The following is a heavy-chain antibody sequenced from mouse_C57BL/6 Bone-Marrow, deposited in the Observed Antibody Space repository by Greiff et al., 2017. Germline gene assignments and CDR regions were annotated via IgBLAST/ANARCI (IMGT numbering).Heavy chain of an antibody. J-gene: IGHJ2*01. CDR2: ISSGGSYT. Sequence: EVKLMESGGDLVKPGGSLKLSCAASGFTFSSYGMSWVRQTPDKRLEWVATISSGGSYTYYPDSVKGRFTISRDNAKNTLYLQMSSLKSEDTAMYYCARRYDGYRYYFDYWGQGTTLTVSS. V-gene: IGHV5-6*02. D-gene: IGHD2-3*01. CDR3: ARRYDGYRYYFDY. CDR1: GFTFSSYG.